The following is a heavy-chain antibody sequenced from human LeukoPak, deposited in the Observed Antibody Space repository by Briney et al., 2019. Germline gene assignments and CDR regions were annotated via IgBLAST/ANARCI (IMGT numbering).Heavy chain of an antibody. J-gene: IGHJ4*02. V-gene: IGHV3-30*04. D-gene: IGHD3-3*01. CDR1: GFTFSSYA. Sequence: GGSLRLSCAASGFTFSSYAMHWVRQAPGKGLEWVAVISYDGSNKYYADSVKGRFTISRDNSKNTLYLQMNSLRAEDMAVYYCARGRALGGFLEWLSPFDYRGQGTLVTVSS. CDR2: ISYDGSNK. CDR3: ARGRALGGFLEWLSPFDY.